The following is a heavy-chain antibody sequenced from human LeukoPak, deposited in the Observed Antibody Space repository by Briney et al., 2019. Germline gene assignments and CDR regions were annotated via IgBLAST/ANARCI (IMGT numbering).Heavy chain of an antibody. V-gene: IGHV4-34*01. Sequence: SETLSLTCAVYGGSFSGYYWSWIRQPPGKGLEWSGEINQSGSTNYNPSLKSRITISIDTSKNLFSLKLSPVIAADTAVYYCARGRISGGRHDAFDIWGQGTMVTVSS. D-gene: IGHD6-19*01. CDR1: GGSFSGYY. CDR2: INQSGST. CDR3: ARGRISGGRHDAFDI. J-gene: IGHJ3*02.